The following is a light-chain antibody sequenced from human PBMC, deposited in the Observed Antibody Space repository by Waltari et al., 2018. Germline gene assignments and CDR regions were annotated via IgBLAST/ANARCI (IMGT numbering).Light chain of an antibody. J-gene: IGLJ2*01. CDR2: DTN. V-gene: IGLV7-43*01. CDR3: WLYYSGAQV. Sequence: QAVVTQEPSLTVSPGGTVTITFASSTGAVTSGTFPHRFQQKPGQAPKTLIYDTNNKRSWTPARFSGSLAGGKAALTLSGAQPEDEAEYYCWLYYSGAQVFGGGTRLTVL. CDR1: TGAVTSGTF.